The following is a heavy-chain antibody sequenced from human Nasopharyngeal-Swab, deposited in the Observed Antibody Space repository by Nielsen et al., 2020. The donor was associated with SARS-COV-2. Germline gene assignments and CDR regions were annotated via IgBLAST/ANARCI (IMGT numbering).Heavy chain of an antibody. Sequence: GESLKISCAASGFTFSGSAMHWVRQASGKGLEWVGRIRSKANSYATAYAVSVKGRFTISRDDSKNTAYLQMNSLKTEDTAVYYCTSPLTLTYGMDVWGQGTTVTVSS. V-gene: IGHV3-73*01. J-gene: IGHJ6*02. D-gene: IGHD3-9*01. CDR2: IRSKANSYAT. CDR3: TSPLTLTYGMDV. CDR1: GFTFSGSA.